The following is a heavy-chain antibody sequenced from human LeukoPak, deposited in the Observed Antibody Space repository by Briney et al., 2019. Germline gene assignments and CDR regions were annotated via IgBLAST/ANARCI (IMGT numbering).Heavy chain of an antibody. Sequence: SETLSLTCTVSGGSISNYYWSWIRQPPGKGLEWIGYIYYSGSTNYNPSLKSRVTISLDTSKNQFSLKLTSVTAADTAVYYRARDGGYGSGSYLWGQGTLVTVSS. V-gene: IGHV4-59*01. D-gene: IGHD3-10*01. CDR2: IYYSGST. CDR1: GGSISNYY. CDR3: ARDGGYGSGSYL. J-gene: IGHJ4*02.